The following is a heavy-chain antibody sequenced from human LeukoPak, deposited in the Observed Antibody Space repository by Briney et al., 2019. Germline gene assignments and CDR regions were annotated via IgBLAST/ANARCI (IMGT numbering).Heavy chain of an antibody. V-gene: IGHV1-3*04. Sequence: ASVKVSCKASGYTFTSYTIHWVRQAPGQRLEWMGWINTGNGSTEYSQKFQGRVTVTTDTSASTAYMELSSLRSEHTAVCYCARCGYSDAWSCDHWGQGTLVTVSS. CDR3: ARCGYSDAWSCDH. J-gene: IGHJ5*02. CDR1: GYTFTSYT. D-gene: IGHD5-18*01. CDR2: INTGNGST.